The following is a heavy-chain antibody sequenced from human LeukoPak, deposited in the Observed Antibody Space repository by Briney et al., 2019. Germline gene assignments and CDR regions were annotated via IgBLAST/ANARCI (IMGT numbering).Heavy chain of an antibody. CDR1: GGSISSGGYS. CDR3: AREYYDILTGSTWFDP. Sequence: SQTLSLTCAVSGGSISSGGYSWSWIRQPPVKGLEWIGYIYHGGSTHYNPSLKSRVTISVDRPKNQFSLKLRSVTAADTAVYYCAREYYDILTGSTWFDPWGQGTLVTVSS. D-gene: IGHD3-9*01. J-gene: IGHJ5*02. CDR2: IYHGGST. V-gene: IGHV4-30-2*01.